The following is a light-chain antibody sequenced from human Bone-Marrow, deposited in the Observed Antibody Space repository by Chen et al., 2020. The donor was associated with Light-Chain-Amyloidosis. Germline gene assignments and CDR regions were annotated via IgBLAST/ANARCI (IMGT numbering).Light chain of an antibody. J-gene: IGLJ1*01. V-gene: IGLV2-8*01. CDR3: SSYTITNTLV. CDR2: AVT. Sequence: QSALTQPPSASGSPGQSLTISCTGTSSDGGGYNYVSWYQQHPGKAPKLMIYAVTKRPSGVPDRFSGSKSDNTASLTISGLQTEDEADYFCSSYTITNTLVFGSGTRVTVL. CDR1: SSDGGGYNY.